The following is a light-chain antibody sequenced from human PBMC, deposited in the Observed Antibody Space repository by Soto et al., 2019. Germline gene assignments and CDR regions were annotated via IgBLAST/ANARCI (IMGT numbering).Light chain of an antibody. CDR1: QTISSW. V-gene: IGKV1-5*03. Sequence: DVQLTQTPSTLSGSAGHRVAISCRSSQTISSWLAWYLQKPGKAPQLLIYKASTLKSGVPSRFSGSGSGTDFTLTISSLQPDDFGSYYCQHCNSYPEAFGQGTQLDIK. CDR3: QHCNSYPEA. CDR2: KAS. J-gene: IGKJ1*01.